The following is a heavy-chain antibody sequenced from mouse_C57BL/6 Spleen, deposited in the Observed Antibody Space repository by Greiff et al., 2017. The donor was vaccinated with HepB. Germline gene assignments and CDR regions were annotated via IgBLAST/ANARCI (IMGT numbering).Heavy chain of an antibody. CDR3: ARGWIYYDPFAY. CDR1: GYAFSSSW. Sequence: QVQLQQSGPELVKPGASVKISCKASGYAFSSSWMNWVKQRPGKGLEWIGRIYPGDGDTNYNGKFKGKATLTADKSSSTAYMQLSSLTSEDSAVYFCARGWIYYDPFAYWGQGTLVTVSA. V-gene: IGHV1-82*01. D-gene: IGHD2-4*01. CDR2: IYPGDGDT. J-gene: IGHJ3*01.